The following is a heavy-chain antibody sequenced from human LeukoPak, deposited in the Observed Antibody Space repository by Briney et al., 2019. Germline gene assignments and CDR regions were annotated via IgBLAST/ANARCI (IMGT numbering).Heavy chain of an antibody. CDR3: ARGGITIFGVVIKSCNWFDP. CDR2: IIPIFGTA. D-gene: IGHD3-3*01. Sequence: GASVKVSCKASGGTFSSYAISWVRQAPGQGLEWMGGIIPIFGTANYAQKFQGRVTITADESTSTAYMELSSLRSEDTAVYCCARGGITIFGVVIKSCNWFDPWGQGTLVTVSS. J-gene: IGHJ5*02. V-gene: IGHV1-69*13. CDR1: GGTFSSYA.